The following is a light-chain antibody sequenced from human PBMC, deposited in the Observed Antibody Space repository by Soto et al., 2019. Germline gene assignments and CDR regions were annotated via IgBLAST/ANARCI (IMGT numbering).Light chain of an antibody. CDR2: GAS. V-gene: IGKV3-20*01. CDR3: QQYGSSPRT. Sequence: CPVTLSLSPGSLSTSSCRASQSVSSDLAWYQQKPGQAPRLLIYGASSRATGIPDRFSGSGSGTDFTLTISRLEPEDFAVYYCQQYGSSPRTFGQGTKVDIK. J-gene: IGKJ1*01. CDR1: QSVSSD.